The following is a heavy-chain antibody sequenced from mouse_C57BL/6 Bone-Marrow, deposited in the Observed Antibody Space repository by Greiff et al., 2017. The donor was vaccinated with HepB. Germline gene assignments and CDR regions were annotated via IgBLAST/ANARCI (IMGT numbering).Heavy chain of an antibody. Sequence: VQLQQPGAELVKPGASVKLSCKASGYTFTSYWMQWVKQRPGQGLEWIGEIDPSDSYTNYNQKFKGKATLTVDTSSSTAYMQRSSLTSEDSAVYYCARGFNAMDYWGQGTSVTVSS. V-gene: IGHV1-50*01. CDR3: ARGFNAMDY. CDR2: IDPSDSYT. J-gene: IGHJ4*01. CDR1: GYTFTSYW.